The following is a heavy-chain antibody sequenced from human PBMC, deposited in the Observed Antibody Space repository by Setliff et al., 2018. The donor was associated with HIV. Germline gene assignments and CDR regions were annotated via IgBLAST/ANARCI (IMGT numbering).Heavy chain of an antibody. Sequence: PSETLSLTCAVYGGSFSNYYWTWIRQPPGKGLEWIGEIYNSASTSYNPSLKSRVTISVDTSKNQFSLKLTSVTAADTAVYYCARGLSFYDPGGFDYWGQGTLVTVSS. CDR2: IYNSAST. CDR1: GGSFSNYY. CDR3: ARGLSFYDPGGFDY. J-gene: IGHJ4*02. V-gene: IGHV4-34*01. D-gene: IGHD3-22*01.